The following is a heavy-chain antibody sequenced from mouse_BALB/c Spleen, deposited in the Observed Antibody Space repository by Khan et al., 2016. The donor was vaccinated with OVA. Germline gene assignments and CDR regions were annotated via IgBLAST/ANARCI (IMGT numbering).Heavy chain of an antibody. CDR2: INPNNGDT. CDR1: GYTFTSYY. D-gene: IGHD3-1*01. V-gene: IGHV1S81*02. Sequence: QVQLKESGAELVKPGASVELSCKASGYTFTSYYLYWMKQRPGQGLEWIGGINPNNGDTNFSEKFKSKATLTVDKSSSTAYMQLSSLTSEDSAVXYCTRSGYGGFAYWGQGTLVTVSA. J-gene: IGHJ3*01. CDR3: TRSGYGGFAY.